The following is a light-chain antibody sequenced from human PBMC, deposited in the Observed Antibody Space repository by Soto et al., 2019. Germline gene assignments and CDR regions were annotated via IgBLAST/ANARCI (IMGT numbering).Light chain of an antibody. Sequence: EFVLTQSPGTLSLSPGERATLSCRASQSVSSTFLAWYQQKPGQPPRLLIYVASTRGTGIPDRFSGSGSGTDFTLTISRLEPEDLAVYYCQHYGSSPPLTFGGGTKVEIK. CDR2: VAS. CDR3: QHYGSSPPLT. CDR1: QSVSSTF. V-gene: IGKV3-20*01. J-gene: IGKJ4*01.